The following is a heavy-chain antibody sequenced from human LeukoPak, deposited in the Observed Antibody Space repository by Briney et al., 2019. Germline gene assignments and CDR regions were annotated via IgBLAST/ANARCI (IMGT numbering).Heavy chain of an antibody. Sequence: SETLSLTCTVSGYSISSGYYWGWIRQPPGKGLEWIGSIYHSGSTYYNPSLKTRVTISVDTSKNQFSLKLSSVTAADTAVYYCARAYYDYVWGSYRVNLFDYWGQGTLVTVSS. CDR1: GYSISSGYY. J-gene: IGHJ4*02. CDR3: ARAYYDYVWGSYRVNLFDY. CDR2: IYHSGST. V-gene: IGHV4-38-2*02. D-gene: IGHD3-16*02.